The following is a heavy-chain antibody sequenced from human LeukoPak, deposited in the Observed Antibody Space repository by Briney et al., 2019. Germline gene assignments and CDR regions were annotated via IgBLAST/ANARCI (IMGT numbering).Heavy chain of an antibody. D-gene: IGHD6-13*01. CDR2: IYPGDSRI. CDR3: ACRDLTSTWSFP. J-gene: IGHJ6*02. CDR1: GYSFTSYW. V-gene: IGHV5-51*01. Sequence: GESLKISCQGFGYSFTSYWIGWVRQMPGKGMEWMGVIYPGDSRIRYNPSFQGQVTISVDKSISTAYLQWVSLRASDSAMYYCACRDLTSTWSFPWGQGTTVTVSS.